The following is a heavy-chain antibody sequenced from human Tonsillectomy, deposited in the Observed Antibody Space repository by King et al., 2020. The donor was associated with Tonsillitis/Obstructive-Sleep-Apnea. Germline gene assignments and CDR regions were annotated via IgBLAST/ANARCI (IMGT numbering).Heavy chain of an antibody. V-gene: IGHV4-34*01. Sequence: VQLQQWGAGLLKPLETLSLTCAVYGGSFSGYYWGWIRQPPGKGLEWIGEINHSGDAIYNPSLKSRVTISVDTSKNQFSLNLTSVTAADTAVYYCARMYCFSPSCAPSRFYMDVWAKGTTVTVSS. J-gene: IGHJ6*03. CDR3: ARMYCFSPSCAPSRFYMDV. D-gene: IGHD2-2*01. CDR2: INHSGDA. CDR1: GGSFSGYY.